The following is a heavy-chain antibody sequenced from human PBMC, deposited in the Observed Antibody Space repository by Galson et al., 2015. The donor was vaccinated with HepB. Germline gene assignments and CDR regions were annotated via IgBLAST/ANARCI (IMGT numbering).Heavy chain of an antibody. CDR3: ARDGCARYYCDN. D-gene: IGHD1-14*01. CDR1: GFTFSTYW. Sequence: SLRLSCAASGFTFSTYWMSWVRQAPGKGLEWVANITEDGGEKNYVDSVKGRFTISRDNAKNSLFLQMNSLRAEDTAVYYCARDGCARYYCDNWGQGTLVTVS. J-gene: IGHJ4*02. V-gene: IGHV3-7*01. CDR2: ITEDGGEK.